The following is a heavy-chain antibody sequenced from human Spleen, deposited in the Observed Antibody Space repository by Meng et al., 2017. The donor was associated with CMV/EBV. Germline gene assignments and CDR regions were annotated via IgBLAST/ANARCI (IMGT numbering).Heavy chain of an antibody. CDR1: GFTFSSYG. V-gene: IGHV3-30*12. D-gene: IGHD1-26*01. Sequence: GESLKISCAASGFTFSSYGMHWVRQAPGKGLEWVAVISYDGNSRYYADSVKGRFTISRDNAKNSLYLQMNSLRADDTAVYYCARGGGSYSGDYWGQGILVTVSS. J-gene: IGHJ4*02. CDR2: ISYDGNSR. CDR3: ARGGGSYSGDY.